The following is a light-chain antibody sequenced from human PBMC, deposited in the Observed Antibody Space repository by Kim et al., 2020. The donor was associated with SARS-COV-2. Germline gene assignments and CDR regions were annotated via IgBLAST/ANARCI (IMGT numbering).Light chain of an antibody. CDR1: QDIRND. V-gene: IGKV1-6*01. Sequence: AIQMTQSPSSLSASVGDRVTITCRASQDIRNDLGWYQQKPGQAPKLLIYSTSNLDSRVPSRFSGSGSGTDFTLTISSLQPEDFATYYCLQDYVYPWTFGQGTKVDIK. CDR2: STS. CDR3: LQDYVYPWT. J-gene: IGKJ1*01.